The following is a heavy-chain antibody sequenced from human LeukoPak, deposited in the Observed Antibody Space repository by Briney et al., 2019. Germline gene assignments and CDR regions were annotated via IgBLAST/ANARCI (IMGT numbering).Heavy chain of an antibody. D-gene: IGHD2-2*02. CDR1: GFTFSSYG. CDR2: IRYDASNK. CDR3: AKGEDFLYDY. Sequence: GGSLRLSCAASGFTFSSYGMHWVRQAPGKGLEWVAFIRYDASNKYYADSVKGRFTISRDNSKNTLYLQMNSLRAEDTAVYYCAKGEDFLYDYWGQGTLVTVSS. V-gene: IGHV3-30*02. J-gene: IGHJ4*02.